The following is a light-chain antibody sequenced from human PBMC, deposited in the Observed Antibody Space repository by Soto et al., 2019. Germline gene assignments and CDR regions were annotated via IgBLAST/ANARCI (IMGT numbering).Light chain of an antibody. V-gene: IGLV2-14*01. CDR3: SSYTTNSPPVV. CDR1: SGDIGSYTY. CDR2: EVT. J-gene: IGLJ2*01. Sequence: QSVLTQPASVSGSPGQSITISCTGTSGDIGSYTYVSWYQQYPGKAPKLLISEVTNRPSGVSNRFSGSKSGNTASLTISGLQAEDEAHYYCSSYTTNSPPVVCGGGTKLTVL.